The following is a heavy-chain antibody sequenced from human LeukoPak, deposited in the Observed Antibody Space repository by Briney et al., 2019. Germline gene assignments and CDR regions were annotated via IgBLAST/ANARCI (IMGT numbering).Heavy chain of an antibody. J-gene: IGHJ6*02. CDR1: GFTFSSYS. CDR3: ARTFDCSSTSCYGAYYYYYGMDV. D-gene: IGHD2-2*01. CDR2: ISSSSGYI. V-gene: IGHV3-21*01. Sequence: GGSLRLSCAASGFTFSSYSMNWVRRAPGKGLEWVSSISSSSGYIYHADSVKGRFTISRDNAKNSLYLQMNSLRAEDTAVYYCARTFDCSSTSCYGAYYYYYGMDVWGQGTTVTVSS.